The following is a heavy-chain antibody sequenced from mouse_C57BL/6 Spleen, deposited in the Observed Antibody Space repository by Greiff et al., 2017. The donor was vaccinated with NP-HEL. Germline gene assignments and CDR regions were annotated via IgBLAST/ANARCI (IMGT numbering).Heavy chain of an antibody. V-gene: IGHV1-55*01. Sequence: QVQLQQPGAELVKPGASVKMSCKASGYTFTSYWITWVKQRPGQGLEWIGDIYPGSGSTNYNEKFKSKATLTVDTSSSTAYMQLSSLTSEDSAVYYCASEGGSNTWFAYWGQGTLVTVSA. CDR2: IYPGSGST. D-gene: IGHD1-1*01. J-gene: IGHJ3*01. CDR1: GYTFTSYW. CDR3: ASEGGSNTWFAY.